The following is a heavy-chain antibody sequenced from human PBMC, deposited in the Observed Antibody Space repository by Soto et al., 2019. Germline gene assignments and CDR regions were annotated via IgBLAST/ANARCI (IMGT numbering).Heavy chain of an antibody. CDR2: INAGNGNT. D-gene: IGHD3-9*01. CDR1: GYTFTSYA. V-gene: IGHV1-3*01. J-gene: IGHJ4*02. Sequence: ASVKVSCKASGYTFTSYAMHWVRQAPGQRLEWMGWINAGNGNTKYSQKFQGRVTITRDTSTSTAYMELRSLRSDDTAVYYCARQYYDILTGLYYFDYWGQGTLVTVSS. CDR3: ARQYYDILTGLYYFDY.